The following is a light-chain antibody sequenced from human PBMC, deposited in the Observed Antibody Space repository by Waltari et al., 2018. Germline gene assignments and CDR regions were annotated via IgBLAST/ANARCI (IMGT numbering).Light chain of an antibody. J-gene: IGKJ4*01. CDR1: QSGSRD. Sequence: EIVLTQSPATLSLSPGERASLSCRASQSGSRDLAWYRQKPGQAPRLLIFDASIRATGTPDRFSGSGSGTDFTLTISSLDSEDFAIYYCQQRRDWPLTFGGGTKVEIK. CDR3: QQRRDWPLT. CDR2: DAS. V-gene: IGKV3-11*01.